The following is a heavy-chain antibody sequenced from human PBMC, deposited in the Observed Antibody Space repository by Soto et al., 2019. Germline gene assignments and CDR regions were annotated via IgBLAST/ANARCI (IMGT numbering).Heavy chain of an antibody. D-gene: IGHD4-4*01. J-gene: IGHJ6*02. CDR1: GGSFSDFY. CDR3: ATYTLDV. V-gene: IGHV3-11*06. CDR2: ISTDSSNT. Sequence: PGGSLRLSCVVSGGSFSDFYMSWIRKAPGKGLEWVSHISTDSSNTKYGDSVKGRFTVSRDNAKRSLYLQMNSLRVEDTGIYYCATYTLDVWGQGTTVTVSS.